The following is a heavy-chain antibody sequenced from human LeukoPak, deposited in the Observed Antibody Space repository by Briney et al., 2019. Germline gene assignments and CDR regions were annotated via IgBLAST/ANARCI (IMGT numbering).Heavy chain of an antibody. CDR1: GGTFSSYA. Sequence: GASVKVSCKASGGTFSSYAISWVRQAPGQGLEWMGGIIPIFGTANYAQKFQGRVTITADESTSTAYMELSSLRSEDTAVYYCARSYYDYVWGSYHNFDYWGQGTLVTVSS. CDR3: ARSYYDYVWGSYHNFDY. D-gene: IGHD3-16*02. J-gene: IGHJ4*02. V-gene: IGHV1-69*13. CDR2: IIPIFGTA.